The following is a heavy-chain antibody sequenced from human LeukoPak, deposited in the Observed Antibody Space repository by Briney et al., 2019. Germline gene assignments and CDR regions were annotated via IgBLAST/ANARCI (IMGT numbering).Heavy chain of an antibody. J-gene: IGHJ6*03. CDR3: ARDYYGSGSYWGYYYYYMDV. CDR2: TYYSGST. V-gene: IGHV4-59*01. Sequence: SETLSLTCTVSGGSISSYYWSWIRQPPGKGLEWIGYTYYSGSTNYNPSLKSRVTISVDTSKNQFSLKLSSVTAADTAVYYCARDYYGSGSYWGYYYYYMDVWGKGTTVTISS. CDR1: GGSISSYY. D-gene: IGHD3-10*01.